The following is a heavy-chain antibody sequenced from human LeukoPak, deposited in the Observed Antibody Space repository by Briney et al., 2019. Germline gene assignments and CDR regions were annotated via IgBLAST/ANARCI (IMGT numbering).Heavy chain of an antibody. CDR1: GFSFKDYW. J-gene: IGHJ4*02. CDR3: TTAHLYSGTWYGRDY. V-gene: IGHV3-66*01. D-gene: IGHD6-13*01. Sequence: GGSLRLSCVASGFSFKDYWMTWVRQAPGKGLECVSVFYSGGDTYHADSVKGRFTISRDNSKNMVYLQMNSLRAEDTAVYYCTTAHLYSGTWYGRDYWGQGTRVTVSS. CDR2: FYSGGDT.